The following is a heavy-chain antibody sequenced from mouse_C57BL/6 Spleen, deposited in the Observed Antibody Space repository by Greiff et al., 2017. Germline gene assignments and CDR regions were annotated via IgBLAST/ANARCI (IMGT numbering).Heavy chain of an antibody. D-gene: IGHD1-1*01. CDR1: GYTFTSYW. CDR3: ARRGGYYYGTTRGDFDY. V-gene: IGHV1-64*01. CDR2: IHPNSGST. Sequence: QVQLQQPGAELVKPGASVKLSCKASGYTFTSYWMHWVKQRPGQGLEWIGMIHPNSGSTNYNEKFKSKATLTVDKSSSTAYMQLSSLTSEDSAVYYCARRGGYYYGTTRGDFDYWGQGTTLTVSS. J-gene: IGHJ2*01.